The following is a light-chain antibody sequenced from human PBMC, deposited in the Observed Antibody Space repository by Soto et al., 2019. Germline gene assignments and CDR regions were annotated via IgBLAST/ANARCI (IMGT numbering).Light chain of an antibody. CDR1: QSVSSD. J-gene: IGKJ3*01. CDR2: GAS. CDR3: QQYHDWPPIT. V-gene: IGKV3-15*01. Sequence: EIVMTQSPDTLSVSPGEGVTLSCRASQSVSSDLAWYQQKPGQSPRLLMYGASTRATDIPARFSGGGSGTEFTLTISSLQSEDVAIYYCQQYHDWPPITFGPGTKVDIK.